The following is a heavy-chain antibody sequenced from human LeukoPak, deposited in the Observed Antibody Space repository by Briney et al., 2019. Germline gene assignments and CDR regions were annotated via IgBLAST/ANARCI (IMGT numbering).Heavy chain of an antibody. Sequence: GGSLRPSCAASGFTFSSYAMTWVRQAPGKGLEWVSAISGSGGSTYYADSVTGRFSISRDNSKNTVYLQMNSLRVEDTAVYYCAKGARSTVASAGDYWGQGTLVSVST. CDR1: GFTFSSYA. V-gene: IGHV3-23*01. CDR2: ISGSGGST. J-gene: IGHJ4*02. CDR3: AKGARSTVASAGDY. D-gene: IGHD1-1*01.